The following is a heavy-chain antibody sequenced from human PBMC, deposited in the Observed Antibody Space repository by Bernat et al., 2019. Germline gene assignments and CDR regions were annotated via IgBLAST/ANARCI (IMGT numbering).Heavy chain of an antibody. Sequence: QVQRVESGGGVVQPGRSLRLSGAASGFTFSSYARHGVRQAPGKGLEWGAVISYDGSNKYSADSVKGRFTISRDNSKNTLYLQMNSLRAEDTAVYYCAREGSSGWYVGSYYYYGMDVWGQGTTVTVSS. CDR1: GFTFSSYA. D-gene: IGHD6-19*01. J-gene: IGHJ6*02. CDR2: ISYDGSNK. CDR3: AREGSSGWYVGSYYYYGMDV. V-gene: IGHV3-30-3*01.